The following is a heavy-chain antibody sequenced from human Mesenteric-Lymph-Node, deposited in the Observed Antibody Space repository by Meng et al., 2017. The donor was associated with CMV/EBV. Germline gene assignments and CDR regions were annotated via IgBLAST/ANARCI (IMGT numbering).Heavy chain of an antibody. CDR1: TFSSDG. J-gene: IGHJ3*02. CDR3: VRPFAIFGVVILDDAFDI. CDR2: IRYDGSNK. Sequence: TFSSDGMHWVRQAPGKGLEWVAFIRYDGSNKYYADSVKGRFTISRDNSKNTLYLQMNSLRAEDTAVYYCVRPFAIFGVVILDDAFDIWGQGTMVTVSS. D-gene: IGHD3-3*01. V-gene: IGHV3-30*02.